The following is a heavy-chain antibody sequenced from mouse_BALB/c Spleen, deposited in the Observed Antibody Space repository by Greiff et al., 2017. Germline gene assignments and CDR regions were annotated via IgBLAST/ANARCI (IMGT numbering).Heavy chain of an antibody. Sequence: EVNVVESGGGLVKPGGSLKLSCAASGFTFSSYAMSWVRQTPEKRLEWVATISSGGSYTYYPDSVKGRFTISRDNAKNTLYLQMSSLRSEDTAMYYCARHGAKRGYFDVWGAGTTVTVSS. CDR3: ARHGAKRGYFDV. CDR2: ISSGGSYT. J-gene: IGHJ1*01. CDR1: GFTFSSYA. D-gene: IGHD3-1*01. V-gene: IGHV5-9-3*01.